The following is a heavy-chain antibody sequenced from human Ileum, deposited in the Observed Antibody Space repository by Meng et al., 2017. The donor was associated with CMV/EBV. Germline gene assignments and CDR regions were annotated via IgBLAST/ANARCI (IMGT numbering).Heavy chain of an antibody. Sequence: GESLKISCAASGFTFSSYSMNWVRQAPGKGLEWVSYISSGSTIYYADSVKGRFTISRDNAKNSLYLQMNSLRAEDTAVYYCARDLDYDILTGYFGVDYWGQGTLVTVSS. J-gene: IGHJ4*02. V-gene: IGHV3-48*04. CDR3: ARDLDYDILTGYFGVDY. CDR1: GFTFSSYS. D-gene: IGHD3-9*01. CDR2: ISSGSTI.